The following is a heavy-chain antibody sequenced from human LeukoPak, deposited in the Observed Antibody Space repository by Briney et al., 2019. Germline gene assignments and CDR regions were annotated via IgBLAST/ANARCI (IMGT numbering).Heavy chain of an antibody. Sequence: ASVKVSCKASGYTFTSYGISWVRQAPGQGLEWMGWINPNTGGTNYAQKFQGRVTMTRDRAISTAYMELSRLRSDDTAMYYCARGNEIFGPMTIKTHSDYWGQGTLVTVSS. CDR3: ARGNEIFGPMTIKTHSDY. CDR1: GYTFTSYG. J-gene: IGHJ4*02. D-gene: IGHD3/OR15-3a*01. CDR2: INPNTGGT. V-gene: IGHV1-2*02.